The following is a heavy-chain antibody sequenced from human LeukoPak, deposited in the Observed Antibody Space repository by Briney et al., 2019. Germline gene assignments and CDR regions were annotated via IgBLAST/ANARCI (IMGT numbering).Heavy chain of an antibody. Sequence: SETLSLTCTVSGGSISSYYWSWIRQPPGNGLEWIGYIYYSGSTNYNPSLKSRVTISVDTSKNQFSLKLSSVTAADTAVYYCASTLVAAAGTKWAAFDIWGQGTMVTVSS. D-gene: IGHD6-13*01. CDR1: GGSISSYY. CDR3: ASTLVAAAGTKWAAFDI. CDR2: IYYSGST. J-gene: IGHJ3*02. V-gene: IGHV4-59*01.